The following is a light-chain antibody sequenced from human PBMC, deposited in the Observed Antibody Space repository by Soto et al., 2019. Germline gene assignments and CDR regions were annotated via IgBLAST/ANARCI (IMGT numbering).Light chain of an antibody. J-gene: IGKJ2*01. Sequence: EVVMTQSPATLSVSPGERATLSCRASQSVDSNLAWYQQKPGQAPRLLIYRASTRAAGIPDTFSGSGSGTEFTLNISRLQFEDFAVYYCQQYNDWPYNFGQGTKLDIK. V-gene: IGKV3-15*01. CDR3: QQYNDWPYN. CDR2: RAS. CDR1: QSVDSN.